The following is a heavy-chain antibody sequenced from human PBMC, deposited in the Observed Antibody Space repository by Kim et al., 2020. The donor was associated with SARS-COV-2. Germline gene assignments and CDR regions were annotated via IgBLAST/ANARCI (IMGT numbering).Heavy chain of an antibody. Sequence: YAQNFQGRVTMTRDTSTSTVYMELSSLRSEDTAVYYCARDIAARLSYFDYWGQGTLVTVSS. V-gene: IGHV1-46*01. CDR3: ARDIAARLSYFDY. J-gene: IGHJ4*02. D-gene: IGHD6-6*01.